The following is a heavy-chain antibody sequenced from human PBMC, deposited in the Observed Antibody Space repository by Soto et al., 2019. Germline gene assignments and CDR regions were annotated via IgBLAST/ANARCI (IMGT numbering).Heavy chain of an antibody. Sequence: EVQLVESGGGLVQPGGSLRLSCAASGFSFSSKWMHWVRHAPGKGLVWVSRINTDGSSTSHADFVKGRFTISRDNAKNTLYLQMNSLRTEDTAVYYCAREDFGVFSVAYFDYWGHGNLVTVSS. V-gene: IGHV3-74*01. J-gene: IGHJ4*01. CDR1: GFSFSSKW. CDR2: INTDGSST. D-gene: IGHD3-3*01. CDR3: AREDFGVFSVAYFDY.